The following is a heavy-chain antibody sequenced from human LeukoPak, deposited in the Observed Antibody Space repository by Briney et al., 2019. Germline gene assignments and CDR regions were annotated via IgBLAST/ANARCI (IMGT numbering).Heavy chain of an antibody. CDR3: ARIGWYSSNWYPYYFDY. V-gene: IGHV7-4-1*02. Sequence: ASVKVSCKASGYSFDRYGINWLRQAPGQGLEWMGWINTNTGNPTYAQGFTGRLVFSLDTSVSTAYLQISSLKAEDTAVYYCARIGWYSSNWYPYYFDYWGQGSLVTVSS. J-gene: IGHJ4*02. D-gene: IGHD6-13*01. CDR2: INTNTGNP. CDR1: GYSFDRYG.